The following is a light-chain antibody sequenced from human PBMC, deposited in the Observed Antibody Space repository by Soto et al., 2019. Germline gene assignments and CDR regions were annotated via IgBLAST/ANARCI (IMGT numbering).Light chain of an antibody. CDR2: AVN. Sequence: QSVLTQPPSASGSPGQSVTISCTGTSSDVGPYKYVSWYQQHPGKARKLIIYAVNQRPSGVPDRFSGSKSGNTASLTVSGLQAEDEADYYCSSYASGNIYVFGTGTKVTVL. J-gene: IGLJ1*01. CDR1: SSDVGPYKY. V-gene: IGLV2-8*01. CDR3: SSYASGNIYV.